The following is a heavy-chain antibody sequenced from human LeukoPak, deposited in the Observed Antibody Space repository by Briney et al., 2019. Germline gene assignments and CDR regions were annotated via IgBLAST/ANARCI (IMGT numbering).Heavy chain of an antibody. Sequence: GGSLRLSCAASGFTVSSNYMNWVRQAPGKGLEWVTVNHSDGTTNYGDSVKGRFTISRDHSKNTLYLQMNSLRAEDTAVYYCARDRNWAYDTSGLNAFDIWGQGTMVTVSS. CDR1: GFTVSSNY. CDR2: NHSDGTT. J-gene: IGHJ3*02. D-gene: IGHD3-22*01. CDR3: ARDRNWAYDTSGLNAFDI. V-gene: IGHV3-66*01.